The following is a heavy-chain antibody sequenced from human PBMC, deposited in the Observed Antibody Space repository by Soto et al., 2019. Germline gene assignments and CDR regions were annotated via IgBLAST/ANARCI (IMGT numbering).Heavy chain of an antibody. D-gene: IGHD5-18*01. J-gene: IGHJ3*02. CDR2: ISSNGGST. CDR1: GFTFSSYA. Sequence: EVQLVESGGGLVQPGGSLRLSCAASGFTFSSYAMHWVRQAPGKGLEYVSAISSNGGSTYYANSVKGRFTISRDNSKTTRYLQMGSLRAEDMAVYYCARGGDVDTAMVWVYGAFDIWGQGTMVTVSS. CDR3: ARGGDVDTAMVWVYGAFDI. V-gene: IGHV3-64*01.